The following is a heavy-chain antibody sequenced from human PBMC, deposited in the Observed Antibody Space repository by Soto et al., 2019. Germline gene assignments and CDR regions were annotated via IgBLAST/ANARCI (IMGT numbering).Heavy chain of an antibody. CDR2: INADTGNT. J-gene: IGHJ4*02. D-gene: IGHD5-12*01. Sequence: QVQLVQSGAEVKKPGASVTVSCKASGYTFTSFAMHWVRQAPGQRPEWMGWINADTGNTKYSQRFQGRVTFARDTSANTAYMQVSSVRSEDTAVYFCAREVVSGYDLGYWGQGTLVTVSS. V-gene: IGHV1-3*01. CDR3: AREVVSGYDLGY. CDR1: GYTFTSFA.